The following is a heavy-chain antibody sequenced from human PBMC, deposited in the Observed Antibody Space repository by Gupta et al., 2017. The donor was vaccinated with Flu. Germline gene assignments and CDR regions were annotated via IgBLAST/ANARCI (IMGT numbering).Heavy chain of an antibody. Sequence: TFSSYSMNWVRQARGKGLEWVSYISSSSSTIYYADSVKGRFTISRDNAKNSLYLQMNSLRAEDTAVYYCARDYFYGFDIWGQGTMVTVSS. CDR1: TFSSYS. D-gene: IGHD3-10*01. CDR2: ISSSSSTI. V-gene: IGHV3-48*01. CDR3: ARDYFYGFDI. J-gene: IGHJ3*02.